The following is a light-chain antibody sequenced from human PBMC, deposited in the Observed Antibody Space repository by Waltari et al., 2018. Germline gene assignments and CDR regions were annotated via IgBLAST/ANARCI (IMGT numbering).Light chain of an antibody. J-gene: IGKJ1*01. Sequence: DIQMTQSPSSLSASVGDKVTITCRASQTISNWLAWYQLKPGKAPKLLIDEASTLDSGVPSRFSGSGSETEFTLTINSLQPDDFARYYCQQYNTFSGTFGQGTKVEVK. CDR3: QQYNTFSGT. CDR2: EAS. CDR1: QTISNW. V-gene: IGKV1-5*03.